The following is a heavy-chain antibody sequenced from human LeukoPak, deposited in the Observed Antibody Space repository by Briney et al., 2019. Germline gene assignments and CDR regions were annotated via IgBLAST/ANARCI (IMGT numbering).Heavy chain of an antibody. J-gene: IGHJ6*03. CDR2: INHSGST. D-gene: IGHD3-16*02. V-gene: IGHV4-34*01. Sequence: SETLSLTCTVSGGSISSYYWSWIRQPPGKGLEWIGEINHSGSTNYNPSLKSRVTISVDTSKNQFSLKLSSVTAADTAVYYCARVDQLSGLGSYYMDVWGKGTTVTVSS. CDR3: ARVDQLSGLGSYYMDV. CDR1: GGSISSYY.